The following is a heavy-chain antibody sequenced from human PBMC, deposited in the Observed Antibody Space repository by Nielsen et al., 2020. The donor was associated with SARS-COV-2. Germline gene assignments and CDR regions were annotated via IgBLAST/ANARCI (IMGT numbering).Heavy chain of an antibody. Sequence: GESLKISCAASGFTFSSYDMHWVRQATGKGLEWVSAIGTAGDTYYPGSVKGRFTISRENAKNSLYLQMNSLRAGDTAVYYCARDLGGDFWSGYYPNAFDIWGQGTMVTVSS. V-gene: IGHV3-13*01. J-gene: IGHJ3*02. D-gene: IGHD3-3*01. CDR3: ARDLGGDFWSGYYPNAFDI. CDR1: GFTFSSYD. CDR2: IGTAGDT.